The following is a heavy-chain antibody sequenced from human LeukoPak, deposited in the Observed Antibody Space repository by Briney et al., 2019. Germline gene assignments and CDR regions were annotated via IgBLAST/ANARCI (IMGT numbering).Heavy chain of an antibody. V-gene: IGHV3-33*01. J-gene: IGHJ4*02. CDR1: GFIFSNYG. CDR2: TWYDESNK. CDR3: VGGGSRGLIAY. Sequence: PGRSLRLSCAASGFIFSNYGMHWVRQAPGKGLEWVALTWYDESNKYYADSVKGRFTISRDNSKNTMYLQMNSLRAEDTAVYYCVGGGSRGLIAYWGQGTLVTVSS. D-gene: IGHD3-3*01.